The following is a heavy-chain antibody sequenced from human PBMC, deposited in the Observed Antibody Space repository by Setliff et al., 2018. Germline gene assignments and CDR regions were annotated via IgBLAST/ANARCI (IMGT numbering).Heavy chain of an antibody. CDR3: ARDLIRGAPNWFDP. J-gene: IGHJ5*02. V-gene: IGHV3-48*03. CDR2: INSGGSLI. D-gene: IGHD3-10*01. Sequence: PGGSLRLSCVGSDFTFSNSAMSWVRQAPGKGLEWVSYINSGGSLIYYADSVKGRFTISRDNAKSSLYLQMNSLRAEDTAVYYCARDLIRGAPNWFDPWGQ. CDR1: DFTFSNSA.